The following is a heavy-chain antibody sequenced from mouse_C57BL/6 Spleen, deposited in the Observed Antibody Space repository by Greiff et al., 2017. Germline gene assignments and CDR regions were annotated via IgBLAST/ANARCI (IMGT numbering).Heavy chain of an antibody. CDR3: ARLGDYYGSRGAWFAY. Sequence: QVQLQQPGAELVRPGSSVKLSCKASGYTFTSYWMDWVKQRPGQGLEWIGNIYPSDSETHYNQKFKDKATLTVDKSSSTAYMQLSSRTSEDSAVYYCARLGDYYGSRGAWFAYWGQGTLVTVSA. J-gene: IGHJ3*01. V-gene: IGHV1-61*01. CDR1: GYTFTSYW. D-gene: IGHD1-1*01. CDR2: IYPSDSET.